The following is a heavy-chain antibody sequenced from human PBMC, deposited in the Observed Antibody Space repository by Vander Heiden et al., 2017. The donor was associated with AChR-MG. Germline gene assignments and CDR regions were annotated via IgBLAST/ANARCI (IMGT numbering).Heavy chain of an antibody. CDR1: GFTFSSYA. V-gene: IGHV3-23*01. CDR2: VSGSGGST. D-gene: IGHD2-2*01. J-gene: IGHJ4*02. Sequence: EVQLLESGGGLVQPGGSLRLSCAASGFTFSSYAMSWVRQAPGKGLEWVSAVSGSGGSTYYADCVKGRFTISRDNSKNTLYLQMNSLRAEDTAVYYCAKDRGWVVVVGDYWGQGTLVTVSS. CDR3: AKDRGWVVVVGDY.